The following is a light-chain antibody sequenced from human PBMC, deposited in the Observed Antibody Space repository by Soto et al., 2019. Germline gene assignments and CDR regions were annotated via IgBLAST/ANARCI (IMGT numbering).Light chain of an antibody. J-gene: IGLJ2*01. CDR2: SNN. CDR3: AAWDDSLSGVV. CDR1: SSNIGSNY. V-gene: IGLV1-47*02. Sequence: QSVLTKPPSASGTPGQRVTISCSGSSSNIGSNYVYWYQQLPGTAPKLLIYSNNQRPSGVPDRFSGSKSGTSASLAISGLRSEDEADYYCAAWDDSLSGVVFGGGTKVTVL.